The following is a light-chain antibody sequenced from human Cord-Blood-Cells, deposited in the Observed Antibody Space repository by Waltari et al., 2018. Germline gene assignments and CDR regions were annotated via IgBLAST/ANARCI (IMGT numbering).Light chain of an antibody. Sequence: EIVMTQSPATLSVSPGERATLSCRASQSVSSNLAWYQQKPGQAPRILIYGASTRATGTPARSSGRGSATEFTLTISRLQSEDFAAYSCQQYNNWPPWTFGQGTKVEIK. CDR1: QSVSSN. CDR3: QQYNNWPPWT. V-gene: IGKV3-15*01. CDR2: GAS. J-gene: IGKJ1*01.